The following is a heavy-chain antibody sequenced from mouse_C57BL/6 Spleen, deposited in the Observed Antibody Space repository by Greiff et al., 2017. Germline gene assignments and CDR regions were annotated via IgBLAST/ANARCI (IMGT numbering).Heavy chain of an antibody. Sequence: EVKLVESGGGLVKPGGSLKLSCAASGFTFSDYGMHWVRQAPEEGLEWVAYISSGSSTINYADTVKGRFTISRDNAKNTLFLQMTSLRSEDTAMYYCARGPIGSNYFDYWGQGTTLTVSS. CDR1: GFTFSDYG. J-gene: IGHJ2*01. D-gene: IGHD2-14*01. V-gene: IGHV5-17*01. CDR3: ARGPIGSNYFDY. CDR2: ISSGSSTI.